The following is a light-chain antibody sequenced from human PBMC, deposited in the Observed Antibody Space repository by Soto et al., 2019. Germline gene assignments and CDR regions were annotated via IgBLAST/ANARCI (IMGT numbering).Light chain of an antibody. J-gene: IGKJ4*01. CDR2: GTS. CDR3: QQYGSSRLT. CDR1: QSVSSGN. V-gene: IGKV3-20*01. Sequence: EIVLTQSPGTLSLSPGERATLSCRASQSVSSGNLAWYQQKPGQAPRLLIHGTSTRATGITDRFSGSGSGTDFTVTINRLEPEDVAVYYCQQYGSSRLTFGGGTKVAIK.